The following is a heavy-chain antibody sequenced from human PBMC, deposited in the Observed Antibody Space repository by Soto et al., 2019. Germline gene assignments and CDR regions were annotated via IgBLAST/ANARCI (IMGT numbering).Heavy chain of an antibody. Sequence: EVQLLESGGGLVQPGGSLRLSCAASGFTFRSDGMSWVRQAPGKGLEWVSGISGSGGYTYYADSVKGWFTISRDNSKNTLYLQMNSLRAEDTAVDYCAKESGGIGGSFDYWGQGTLVTVSS. J-gene: IGHJ4*02. CDR3: AKESGGIGGSFDY. V-gene: IGHV3-23*01. D-gene: IGHD2-15*01. CDR1: GFTFRSDG. CDR2: ISGSGGYT.